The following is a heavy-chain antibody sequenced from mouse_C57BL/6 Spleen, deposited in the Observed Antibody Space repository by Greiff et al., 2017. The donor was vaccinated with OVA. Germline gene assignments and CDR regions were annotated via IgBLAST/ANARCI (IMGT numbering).Heavy chain of an antibody. CDR2: IYTGNSDT. J-gene: IGHJ1*03. V-gene: IGHV1-5*01. D-gene: IGHD1-3*01. Sequence: VQLQQSGTVLARPGASVKMSCKTSGYTFTSYWMHWVKQRPGQGLEWIGAIYTGNSDTSYNQKFKGKAKLTAAQSASNAYMELSSLTNEASAVDYCTRSHPHNTPWYIDDWGTGTTVTVSS. CDR1: GYTFTSYW. CDR3: TRSHPHNTPWYIDD.